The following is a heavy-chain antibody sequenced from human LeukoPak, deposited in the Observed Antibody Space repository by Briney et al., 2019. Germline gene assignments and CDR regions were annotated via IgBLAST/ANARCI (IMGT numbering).Heavy chain of an antibody. V-gene: IGHV3-33*03. J-gene: IGHJ6*03. Sequence: GGSLRLSCIASGFTFKTYGMHWVRQAPGKGLEWVAVMWNDGSYRYCTDSVKGRFTISRDNSKNALYLQMNSLRAEDTAVYYCAKVGGWLAVPAAINYMDVWGKGTTVIVSS. CDR2: MWNDGSYR. CDR1: GFTFKTYG. D-gene: IGHD2-2*02. CDR3: AKVGGWLAVPAAINYMDV.